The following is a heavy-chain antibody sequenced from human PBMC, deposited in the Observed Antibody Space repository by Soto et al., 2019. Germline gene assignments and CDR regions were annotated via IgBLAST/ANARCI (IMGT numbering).Heavy chain of an antibody. V-gene: IGHV1-69*02. CDR1: GGTFSSYT. Sequence: ASVKVSCKASGGTFSSYTISWVRQAPGQGLEWMGRIIPILGIANYAQKFQGRVTITADKSTSTAYMELSSLRSEDTAVYYCARTDCSGGSCYSGSINYMDVWGKGTTVTVSS. CDR3: ARTDCSGGSCYSGSINYMDV. D-gene: IGHD2-15*01. J-gene: IGHJ6*03. CDR2: IIPILGIA.